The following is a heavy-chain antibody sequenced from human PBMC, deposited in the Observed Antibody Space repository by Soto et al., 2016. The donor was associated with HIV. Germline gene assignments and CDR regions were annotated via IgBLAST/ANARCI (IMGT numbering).Heavy chain of an antibody. D-gene: IGHD3-22*01. J-gene: IGHJ4*02. CDR3: TTNHYDSGGYYHFDY. CDR1: GFTFSGSA. V-gene: IGHV3-73*01. Sequence: EVQLVESGGGLVQPGGSLKLSCAASGFTFSGSAMHWVRQASGKGLEWIGRIRTKGNTYATTYTPSMKGRFTISRDDSKNTAFLQMNNVRIEDTAVYYCTTNHYDSGGYYHFDYVGPGNPGHRLL. CDR2: IRTKGNTYAT.